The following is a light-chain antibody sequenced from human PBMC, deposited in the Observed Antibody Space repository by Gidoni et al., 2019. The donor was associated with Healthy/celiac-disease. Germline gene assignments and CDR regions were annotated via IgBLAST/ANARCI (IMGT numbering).Light chain of an antibody. Sequence: VFTLSPAPLSLSPGERATLSCRASQSVSSYLAWYQQKPGQAPRLLIYDASNRATGIPARFSGSGSGTDFTLTISSREPEDWAVYYGQQRSNWPPWTFGQGTKVEIK. CDR1: QSVSSY. CDR2: DAS. J-gene: IGKJ1*01. V-gene: IGKV3-11*01. CDR3: QQRSNWPPWT.